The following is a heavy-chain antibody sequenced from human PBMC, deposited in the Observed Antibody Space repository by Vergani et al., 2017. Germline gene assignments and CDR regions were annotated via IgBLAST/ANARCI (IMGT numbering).Heavy chain of an antibody. CDR2: ISWNSNSI. Sequence: EVQLEESGGGLVLPGRSLRLSCVASGFTSAGYAMHWVRQAPGKGLEWVSGISWNSNSIGYADSVKGRFTITRDKAKNSLYLQMNSLRTEDTAVYYCAKKSCGTPGCQIGYFREWGQGTLVTVSS. V-gene: IGHV3-9*02. CDR3: AKKSCGTPGCQIGYFRE. D-gene: IGHD1-1*01. J-gene: IGHJ1*01. CDR1: GFTSAGYA.